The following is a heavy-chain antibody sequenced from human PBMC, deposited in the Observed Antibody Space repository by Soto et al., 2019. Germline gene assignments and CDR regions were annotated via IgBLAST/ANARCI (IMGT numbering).Heavy chain of an antibody. Sequence: QVQLVESGGGVVQPGRSPSLSCAASGFTFSSYAMHWVRQAPGKGLEWVAVISDDGTNKDYADSVKGRFTISRDKSKSTLDLQMDSLRPEDTAVYYCARDGSYYDVLTEHYFDVWGQGTLVSVSA. D-gene: IGHD3-9*01. CDR2: ISDDGTNK. CDR1: GFTFSSYA. J-gene: IGHJ4*02. V-gene: IGHV3-30*04. CDR3: ARDGSYYDVLTEHYFDV.